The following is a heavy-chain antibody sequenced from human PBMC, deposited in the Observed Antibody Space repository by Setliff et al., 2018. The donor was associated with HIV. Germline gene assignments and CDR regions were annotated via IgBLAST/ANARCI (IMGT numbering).Heavy chain of an antibody. V-gene: IGHV4-59*11. CDR3: ARGVTHPPPFGAFDI. CDR2: ISDSGST. CDR1: GGSISSHS. Sequence: SETLSLTCTVSGGSISSHSWSWIRQPPGKGLEWIGYISDSGSTKYNPSLKSRLTISVDTSKNQFSLKLRSVTAADTAFYYCARGVTHPPPFGAFDIWGLGTLVTVSS. D-gene: IGHD5-18*01. J-gene: IGHJ3*02.